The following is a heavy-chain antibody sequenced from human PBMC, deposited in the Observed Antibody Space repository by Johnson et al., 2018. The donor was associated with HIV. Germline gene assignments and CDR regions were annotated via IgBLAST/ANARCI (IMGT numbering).Heavy chain of an antibody. J-gene: IGHJ3*02. Sequence: VQLVESGGGVVQPGGSLRLSCAASGFTFSSYGMHWVRQAPGKGLEWVANIKQDGSEKYYVDSVKGRFTISRDNAKNSLYLQMNSLRVEDTAVYYCARDASMFRLDSSGYANSFSIWGQGTLVTVSA. CDR2: IKQDGSEK. V-gene: IGHV3-7*01. D-gene: IGHD3-22*01. CDR1: GFTFSSYG. CDR3: ARDASMFRLDSSGYANSFSI.